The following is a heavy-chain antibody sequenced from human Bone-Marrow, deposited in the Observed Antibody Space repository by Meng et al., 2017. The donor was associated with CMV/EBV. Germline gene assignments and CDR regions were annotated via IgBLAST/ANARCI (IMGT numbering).Heavy chain of an antibody. V-gene: IGHV4-59*01. CDR1: GGSISSYY. J-gene: IGHJ5*02. CDR2: IYYSGST. CDR3: ARGGSGWYGGWFDP. D-gene: IGHD6-19*01. Sequence: SETLSLTCTLSGGSISSYYWSWIRQPPGKGLEWIGYIYYSGSTNYNPSLKSRVTISVDTSKNQFSLKLSSVTAADTAVYYCARGGSGWYGGWFDPWGQGTLVTVSS.